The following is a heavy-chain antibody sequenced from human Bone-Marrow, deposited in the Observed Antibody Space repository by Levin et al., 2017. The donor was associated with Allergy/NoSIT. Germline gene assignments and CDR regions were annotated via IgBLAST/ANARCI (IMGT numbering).Heavy chain of an antibody. V-gene: IGHV5-51*01. J-gene: IGHJ3*02. CDR2: IYPDDSDT. D-gene: IGHD1/OR15-1a*01. CDR1: GYSFSSYW. CDR3: ARQQEQMDPFDM. Sequence: GESLKISCKDSGYSFSSYWIAWVRQMPGKGLEWMGSIYPDDSDTRYSPSFRGHVTVSADKSISTAYLQWSSLKSSDTAIYYCARQQEQMDPFDMWGQGSLVSVSA.